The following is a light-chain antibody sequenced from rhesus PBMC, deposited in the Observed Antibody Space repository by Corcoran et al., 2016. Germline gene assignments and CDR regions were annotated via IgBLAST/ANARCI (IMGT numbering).Light chain of an antibody. J-gene: IGKJ3*01. CDR2: DAS. CDR1: QGISTY. Sequence: DIQMTQSPSSLSASVGDTVTITCQASQGISTYLAWYQQKPGKAPKLLIYDASTLQSGVPSRLGGSGSVPEFTLTISSLQPEDFATYYCQQHNSYPFSFGPGTKLDIK. CDR3: QQHNSYPFS. V-gene: IGKV1-25*01.